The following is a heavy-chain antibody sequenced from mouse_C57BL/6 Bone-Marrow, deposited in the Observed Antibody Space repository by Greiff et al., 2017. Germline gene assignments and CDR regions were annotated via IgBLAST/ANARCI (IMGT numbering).Heavy chain of an antibody. J-gene: IGHJ2*01. V-gene: IGHV14-2*01. D-gene: IGHD1-1*01. CDR3: TRSLKCYGTNY. CDR2: IDPEDGET. Sequence: EVQLQQSGAELVKPGASVKLSCTASGFNFKDYYIHWVKQRTEQGLEWIGRIDPEDGETKYAPKFQDKATITADTSSNTAYLQLSSLTSEDTAVYYCTRSLKCYGTNYWGQGTTLTVSS. CDR1: GFNFKDYY.